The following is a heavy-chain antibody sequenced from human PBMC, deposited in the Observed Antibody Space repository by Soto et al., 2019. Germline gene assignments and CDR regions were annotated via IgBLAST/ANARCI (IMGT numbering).Heavy chain of an antibody. Sequence: QVQLVESGGGVVQHGRSLRLSCAASGFSFSTSGMHWVRQAPGKRLEWVAVLWYDGTGEDYADSVKGRFTISRDNSRNTLYLQMNSLRVDDTAVYYCARGLTKRAGGAFDIWGQGTVVTVSS. D-gene: IGHD3-9*01. CDR1: GFSFSTSG. CDR3: ARGLTKRAGGAFDI. CDR2: LWYDGTGE. J-gene: IGHJ3*02. V-gene: IGHV3-33*01.